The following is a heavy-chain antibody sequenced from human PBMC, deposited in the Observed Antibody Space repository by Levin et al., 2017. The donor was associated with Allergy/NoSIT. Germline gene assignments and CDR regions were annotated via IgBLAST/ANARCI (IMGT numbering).Heavy chain of an antibody. D-gene: IGHD6-13*01. CDR2: ISSSSSTI. V-gene: IGHV3-48*02. Sequence: GGPLRLSCAASGFTFSSYSMNWVRQAPGKGLEWVSYISSSSSTIYYADSVKGRFTISRDNAKNSLYLQMNSLRDEDTAVYYCARGSSWYIPRFEYFQHWGQGTLVTVSS. CDR1: GFTFSSYS. CDR3: ARGSSWYIPRFEYFQH. J-gene: IGHJ1*01.